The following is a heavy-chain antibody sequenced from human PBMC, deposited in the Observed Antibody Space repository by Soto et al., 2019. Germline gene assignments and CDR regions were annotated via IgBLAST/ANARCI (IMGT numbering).Heavy chain of an antibody. CDR3: ARRGGYCSSTCYYYGMDV. J-gene: IGHJ6*02. CDR1: GVSISSSRYY. Sequence: XETLSVYCTVSGVSISSSRYYWGWIRQPPGKVLEWIGSIYYSGITYYNPSLKSRVTISVDTSKNQFSLKLSSVTAADTAVYYCARRGGYCSSTCYYYGMDVWGQGTTVTVSS. CDR2: IYYSGIT. D-gene: IGHD2-2*01. V-gene: IGHV4-39*01.